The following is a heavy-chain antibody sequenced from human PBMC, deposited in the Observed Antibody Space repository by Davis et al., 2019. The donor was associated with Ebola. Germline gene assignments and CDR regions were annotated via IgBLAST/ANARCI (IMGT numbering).Heavy chain of an antibody. CDR1: GDSLSSGEHS. J-gene: IGHJ3*01. Sequence: LRLSCAVSGDSLSSGEHSWNWIRQPPGKGLEWIGSIFPGGSTYNSPSLTTRVTISVDRSKNQFSLKLNSVTAADTAVYYCARATYYYDSRCSFDVWGQGTMVTVSS. D-gene: IGHD3-22*01. CDR2: IFPGGST. V-gene: IGHV4-30-2*01. CDR3: ARATYYYDSRCSFDV.